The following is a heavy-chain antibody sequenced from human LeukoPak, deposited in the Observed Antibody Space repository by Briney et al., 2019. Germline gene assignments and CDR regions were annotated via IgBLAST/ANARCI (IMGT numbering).Heavy chain of an antibody. V-gene: IGHV3-7*01. J-gene: IGHJ4*03. D-gene: IGHD6-13*01. CDR2: IKQDGSEK. CDR1: GFIFTNYW. CDR3: ARIGYSSSCFDY. Sequence: GGSLRLSCAASGFIFTNYWMSWVRQAPGKGLEWVANIKQDGSEKHYVDSMKGRFTISRDNAKNSVYLQMNSLRAEDTAVYFCARIGYSSSCFDYWGQGTLVTVSS.